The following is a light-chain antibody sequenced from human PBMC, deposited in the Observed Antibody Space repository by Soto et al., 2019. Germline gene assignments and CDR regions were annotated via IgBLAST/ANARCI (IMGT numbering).Light chain of an antibody. CDR1: SSNIGNNF. CDR3: ASWDDSLSGHWV. J-gene: IGLJ3*02. Sequence: QSVLTQPPSASGTSGQRVTISCSGSSSNIGNNFVYWYQHFPGTPPKLLIYRSSQRPSGVPDRFSGSKSGTSASLAISGLRSEDEADYFCASWDDSLSGHWVFGGGTKVTVL. CDR2: RSS. V-gene: IGLV1-47*01.